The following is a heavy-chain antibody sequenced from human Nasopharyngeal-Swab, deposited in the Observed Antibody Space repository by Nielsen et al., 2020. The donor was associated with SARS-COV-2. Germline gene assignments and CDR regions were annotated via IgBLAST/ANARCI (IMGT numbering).Heavy chain of an antibody. Sequence: SETLSLTCTVSGGSISSGAYQWSWIRQLPGKGLEWIGYIYYSGNTYYNPSLKSRLTISVDTSKNQFSLKLSSVTAADTAVYYCAREYYYDSSGYWYFDLWGRGTLVTVSS. CDR3: AREYYYDSSGYWYFDL. CDR2: IYYSGNT. D-gene: IGHD3-22*01. V-gene: IGHV4-31*03. J-gene: IGHJ2*01. CDR1: GGSISSGAYQ.